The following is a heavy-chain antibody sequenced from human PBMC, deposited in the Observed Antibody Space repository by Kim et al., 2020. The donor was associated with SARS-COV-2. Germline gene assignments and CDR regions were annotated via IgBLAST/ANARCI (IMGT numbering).Heavy chain of an antibody. CDR3: AREARYYYDSSGYYQPEIDY. CDR1: GGSISSYY. D-gene: IGHD3-22*01. J-gene: IGHJ4*02. CDR2: IYYSGST. Sequence: SETLSLTCTVSGGSISSYYWSWIRQPPGKGLEWIGYIYYSGSTNYNPSLKSRVTISVDTSKNQFSLKLSSVTAADTAVYYCAREARYYYDSSGYYQPEIDYWGQGTLVTVS. V-gene: IGHV4-59*01.